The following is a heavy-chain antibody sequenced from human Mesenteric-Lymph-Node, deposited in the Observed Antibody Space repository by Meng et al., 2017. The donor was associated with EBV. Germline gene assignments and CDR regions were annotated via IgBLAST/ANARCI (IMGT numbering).Heavy chain of an antibody. J-gene: IGHJ4*02. CDR1: GGSISRHSYQ. Sequence: LQLQDPRQELLKPAETVHHSCTVSGGSISRHSYQWGCIPMPPGKGLAWFGSMDYGGSSYYSPALKSRGTIPIDSSKDQFSLKLNSATAADTAVYYCARGHDSSGYGYVVGGQGTLVTVSS. CDR3: ARGHDSSGYGYVV. V-gene: IGHV4-39*07. D-gene: IGHD3-22*01. CDR2: MDYGGSS.